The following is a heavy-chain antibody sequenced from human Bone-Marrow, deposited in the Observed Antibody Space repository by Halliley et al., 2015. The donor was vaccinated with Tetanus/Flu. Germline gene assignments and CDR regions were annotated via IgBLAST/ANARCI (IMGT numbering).Heavy chain of an antibody. V-gene: IGHV3-7*03. Sequence: KGLEWVANIKEDGSEKHYLDSVKGRFTISRDNAKHSVYLEMNSLRVEDTAVYYCTNEGGGAFDFWGQGTMVTVSS. CDR2: IKEDGSEK. D-gene: IGHD2-8*01. CDR3: TNEGGGAFDF. J-gene: IGHJ3*01.